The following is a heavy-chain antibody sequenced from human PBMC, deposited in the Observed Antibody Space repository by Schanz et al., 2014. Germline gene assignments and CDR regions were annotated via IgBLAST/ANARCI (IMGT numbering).Heavy chain of an antibody. CDR3: ARGGPAYYFDD. CDR2: INWSDGGST. V-gene: IGHV3-20*04. CDR1: GFTFENYA. J-gene: IGHJ4*02. Sequence: EVQLVESGGGVVRPGGSLRLSCAASGFTFENYALTWVRQVPGKGLEWVSRINWSDGGSTGYADSVRGRFTISRDNSKNTVYIQMNSLRAEDTAVYYCARGGPAYYFDDWGQGTLVTVSS.